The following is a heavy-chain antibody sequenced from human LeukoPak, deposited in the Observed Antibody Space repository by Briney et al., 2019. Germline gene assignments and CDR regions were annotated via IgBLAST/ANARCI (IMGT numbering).Heavy chain of an antibody. D-gene: IGHD2-2*02. CDR3: ARGGFSSTSCYRA. CDR2: IWYDGSNK. J-gene: IGHJ4*02. Sequence: SGGSLRLSCAASGFTFSSYGMHWVRQAPGKGLEWVAVIWYDGSNKYYADSVKGRFTISRDNAKNSLYLQMNSLRAEDTAVYYCARGGFSSTSCYRAWGQGTLVTVSS. V-gene: IGHV3-33*01. CDR1: GFTFSSYG.